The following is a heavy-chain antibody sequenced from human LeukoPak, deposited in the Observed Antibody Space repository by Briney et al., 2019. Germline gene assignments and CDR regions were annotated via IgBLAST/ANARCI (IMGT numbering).Heavy chain of an antibody. J-gene: IGHJ4*02. CDR1: GDTVSSNSAA. Sequence: SQTLSLTCAISGDTVSSNSAAWNWIRQSPSRGLEWRGRTYYRSKWYNDYAVAVKSRITINPDTSKNQFSLLQNSVTPEDTAVYYCARAPRGIFDYWGQGTLVTVSS. D-gene: IGHD3-16*01. CDR2: TYYRSKWYN. CDR3: ARAPRGIFDY. V-gene: IGHV6-1*01.